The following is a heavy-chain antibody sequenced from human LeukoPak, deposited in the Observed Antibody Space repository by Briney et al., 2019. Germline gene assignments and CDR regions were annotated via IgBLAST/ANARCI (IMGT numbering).Heavy chain of an antibody. J-gene: IGHJ4*02. D-gene: IGHD6-13*01. CDR2: INPSGGST. CDR1: GYTFTSYY. CDR3: ARVNIAAGKDY. Sequence: ASVKVSCKASGYTFTSYYMDWVRQAPGQGLEWMGIINPSGGSTSYAQKFQGRLTMTRDMSTSTVYMELSSLRSEDTAVYYCARVNIAAGKDYWGQGTLVTVSS. V-gene: IGHV1-46*01.